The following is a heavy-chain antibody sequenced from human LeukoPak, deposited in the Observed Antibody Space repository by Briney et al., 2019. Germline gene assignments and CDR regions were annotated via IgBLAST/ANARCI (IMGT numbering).Heavy chain of an antibody. V-gene: IGHV3-7*01. D-gene: IGHD3-16*01. J-gene: IGHJ4*02. CDR3: AQSGSYAAFDY. CDR1: GFTFSNYY. Sequence: GGSLRLSCAASGFTFSNYYMTWVRQAPGRGLEWVAAVKEDESEKYYVDSVKGRFTISRDNARNSLYLQMNSLSAEDTAVYYCAQSGSYAAFDYWGQGTLVTVSS. CDR2: VKEDESEK.